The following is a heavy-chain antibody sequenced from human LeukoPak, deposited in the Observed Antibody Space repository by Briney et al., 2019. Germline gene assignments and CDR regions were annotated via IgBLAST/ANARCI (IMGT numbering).Heavy chain of an antibody. D-gene: IGHD6-19*01. CDR3: AKGGQWKFRFNYYPYCYMDV. CDR1: GFTFSTFG. J-gene: IGHJ6*03. Sequence: GGSLRLSCAASGFTFSTFGMTWVRQAPGKGLEWVSAISGSGETTFYADSVKGRFTVSRDNSKNTLFLQMNSLRAEDTAVYYCAKGGQWKFRFNYYPYCYMDVWGKGTTVTVSS. CDR2: ISGSGETT. V-gene: IGHV3-23*01.